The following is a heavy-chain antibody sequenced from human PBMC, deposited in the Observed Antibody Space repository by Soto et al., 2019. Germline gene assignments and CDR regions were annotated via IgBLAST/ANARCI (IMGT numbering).Heavy chain of an antibody. CDR3: ARVRDFLVYASHNWFDP. J-gene: IGHJ5*02. CDR1: GFTFSSYS. D-gene: IGHD2-8*01. V-gene: IGHV3-21*01. Sequence: PGGSLRLSCAASGFTFSSYSMNWVRQAPGKGLEWVSSISSSSSYIYYADSVKGRFTIPRDNAKNSLYLQMNSLRAEDTAVYYCARVRDFLVYASHNWFDPWGQGTLVTVSS. CDR2: ISSSSSYI.